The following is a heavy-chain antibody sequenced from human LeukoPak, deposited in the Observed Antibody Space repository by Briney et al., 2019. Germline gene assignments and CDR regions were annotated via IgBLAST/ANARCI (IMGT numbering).Heavy chain of an antibody. Sequence: ASVKVSCKASGGTFGSHAISWVRQAPGQGLEWMGWISAYNGNTNYAQKLQGRVTMTTDTSTSTAYMELRSLRSDDTAVYYCARDRQYDYVWGSYRPFDYWGQGTLVTVSS. CDR3: ARDRQYDYVWGSYRPFDY. J-gene: IGHJ4*02. V-gene: IGHV1-18*01. D-gene: IGHD3-16*02. CDR1: GGTFGSHA. CDR2: ISAYNGNT.